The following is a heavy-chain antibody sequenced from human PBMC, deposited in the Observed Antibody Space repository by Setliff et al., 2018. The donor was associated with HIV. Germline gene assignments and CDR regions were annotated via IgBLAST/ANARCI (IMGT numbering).Heavy chain of an antibody. Sequence: ASVKVSCKASGYTFTSYRISWVRQAPGQGLEWMGWISAFDGNTNFEQKLQDRITMTTDTSTSTAYMELSSLRSDDTAMYYCATDPGYSSTWYSESFQHWGQGTVVTVSS. CDR2: ISAFDGNT. D-gene: IGHD6-13*01. CDR3: ATDPGYSSTWYSESFQH. J-gene: IGHJ1*01. V-gene: IGHV1-18*01. CDR1: GYTFTSYR.